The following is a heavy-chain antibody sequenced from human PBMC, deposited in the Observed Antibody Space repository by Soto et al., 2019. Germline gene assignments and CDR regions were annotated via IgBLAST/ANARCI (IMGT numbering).Heavy chain of an antibody. CDR1: GYTFSSYA. V-gene: IGHV1-3*01. D-gene: IGHD7-27*01. J-gene: IGHJ4*02. Sequence: QVHLVQSGAEVRKPGASVKVSCKASGYTFSSYAMHWVRQAPGQRLEWMGWITAGYGNTKSSQKFQDRVTISRDTSASTAYMELTSLRSEATAVYYCARDTGDGTFDFWGQGTLVTVSS. CDR3: ARDTGDGTFDF. CDR2: ITAGYGNT.